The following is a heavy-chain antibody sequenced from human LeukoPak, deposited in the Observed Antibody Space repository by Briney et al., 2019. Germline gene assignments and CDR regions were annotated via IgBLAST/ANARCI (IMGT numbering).Heavy chain of an antibody. J-gene: IGHJ4*02. CDR1: GFTFSNYA. Sequence: GGSLRLSCAASGFTFSNYAMHWVRQAPGKGLEWVAVVSYDGNNLYYADSVKGRFTISRDNSKNTLYLQMNSLRVEDTAVYYCARGDYGGDYFDYWGQGTLVTVSS. CDR2: VSYDGNNL. CDR3: ARGDYGGDYFDY. D-gene: IGHD4-23*01. V-gene: IGHV3-30-3*01.